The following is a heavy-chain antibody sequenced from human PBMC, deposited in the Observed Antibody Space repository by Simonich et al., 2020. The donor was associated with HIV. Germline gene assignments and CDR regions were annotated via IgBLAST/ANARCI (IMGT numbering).Heavy chain of an antibody. J-gene: IGHJ3*02. CDR3: ARAASVVDFDI. CDR2: IKKDGSGK. V-gene: IGHV3-7*02. CDR1: GFTFNSYW. Sequence: EVQLVESGGGLVQPGGSLRLSCAVSGFTFNSYWMSWVRQDQGKGLGWVANIKKDGSGKYYVDSVKGRFTISRDNAKNSRYLKMNSLRADDTALYYCARAASVVDFDIWGQGTMVTVSS. D-gene: IGHD2-15*01.